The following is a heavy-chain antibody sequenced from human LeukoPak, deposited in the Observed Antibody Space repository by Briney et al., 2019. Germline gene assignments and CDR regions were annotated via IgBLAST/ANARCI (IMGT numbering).Heavy chain of an antibody. J-gene: IGHJ4*02. CDR1: GFNFSSYS. Sequence: GGSLRLSCAASGFNFSSYSMNWVRQAPGKGLEWISYISGSSRTIYYADFVRGRFTISRNNAKNSLYLQMSLMKADETALYYCARIPGKRSAEFHSWGQGARVTVSS. V-gene: IGHV3-48*04. CDR2: ISGSSRTI. D-gene: IGHD2-2*01. CDR3: ARIPGKRSAEFHS.